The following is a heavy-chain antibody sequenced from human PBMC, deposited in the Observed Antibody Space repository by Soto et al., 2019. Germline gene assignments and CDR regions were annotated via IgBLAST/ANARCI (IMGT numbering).Heavy chain of an antibody. CDR3: ARGGYCSSTSCYPPRYYYYGMDV. J-gene: IGHJ6*02. V-gene: IGHV4-34*01. CDR1: GGSFSGYY. CDR2: INHSGST. Sequence: QVQLQQWGAGLLKPSETLSLTCAVYGGSFSGYYWSWIRQPPGKGLEWIGEINHSGSTNYNPSLKSRVTISVDTSKNQFSLKLSSVTAADTAVYYCARGGYCSSTSCYPPRYYYYGMDVWGQGTTVTVSS. D-gene: IGHD2-2*01.